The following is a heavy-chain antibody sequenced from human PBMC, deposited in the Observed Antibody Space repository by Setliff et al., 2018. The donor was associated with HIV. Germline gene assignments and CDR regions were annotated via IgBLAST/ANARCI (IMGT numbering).Heavy chain of an antibody. Sequence: SETMSLTCSVSGGSISNFYWSWIRQPPGKGLEWVGHIYSTGDTNYNPSLKSRVTLSADTSKNQLSLSLTSVTAADTAVYYCARVRLTMIMMVDYFDQWGQGTLVTVSS. CDR1: GGSISNFY. V-gene: IGHV4-4*07. J-gene: IGHJ4*02. CDR2: IYSTGDT. D-gene: IGHD3-22*01. CDR3: ARVRLTMIMMVDYFDQ.